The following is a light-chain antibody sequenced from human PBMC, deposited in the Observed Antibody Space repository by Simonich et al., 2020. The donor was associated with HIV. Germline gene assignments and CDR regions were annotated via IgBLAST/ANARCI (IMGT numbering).Light chain of an antibody. Sequence: QTVVTQEPSFSVSPGGTVTLTCGLSPGSASTSYYPSWYQQTPGQAPRTLIYSTNTRSSGVPDRFSGSILGNKATLTITGAQADDESDYYCVLYMGSGTVLFGGGTKLTVL. CDR2: STN. V-gene: IGLV8-61*01. CDR1: PGSASTSYY. J-gene: IGLJ2*01. CDR3: VLYMGSGTVL.